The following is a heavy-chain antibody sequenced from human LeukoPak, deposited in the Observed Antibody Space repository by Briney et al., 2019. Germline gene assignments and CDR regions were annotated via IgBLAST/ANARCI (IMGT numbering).Heavy chain of an antibody. CDR3: AKDRGIISDY. Sequence: GGSLRLSCAASGFTFSSYEMNWVRQAPGKGLEWVSYISSSGSTIYYADSVKGRFTISRDNSKNTLYLQMNSLRVEDTAVYYCAKDRGIISDYWGQGTLVTVSS. J-gene: IGHJ4*02. D-gene: IGHD3-10*01. CDR2: ISSSGSTI. CDR1: GFTFSSYE. V-gene: IGHV3-48*03.